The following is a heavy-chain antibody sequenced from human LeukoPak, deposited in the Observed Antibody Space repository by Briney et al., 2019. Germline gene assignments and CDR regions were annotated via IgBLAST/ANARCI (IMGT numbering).Heavy chain of an antibody. J-gene: IGHJ5*02. V-gene: IGHV4-38-2*02. CDR3: ARLPFRRYYYGSGSQTSFDP. CDR2: IYHDGNT. Sequence: KPSETLSLTCSVSGYSISSGYYWGWIRQPPGKGLEWIGNIYHDGNTYYNPSLKSRVTISVDTSKNQFSLRLSSVTAADTAVYYCARLPFRRYYYGSGSQTSFDPWGQGTLVTVSS. CDR1: GYSISSGYY. D-gene: IGHD3-10*01.